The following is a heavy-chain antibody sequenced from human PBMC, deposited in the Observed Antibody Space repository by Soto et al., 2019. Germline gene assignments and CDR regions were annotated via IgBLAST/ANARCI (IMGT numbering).Heavy chain of an antibody. CDR3: AREGVPAASRDDAFDI. D-gene: IGHD2-2*01. CDR1: GGTFSSYA. J-gene: IGHJ3*02. V-gene: IGHV1-69*01. Sequence: QVQLVQSGAEVKKPGSSVKVSCKASGGTFSSYAISWVRQAPGQGLEWMGGIIPIFGTANFAQKFQGRVTITADESTSTAYMELSSLRSEDTAVYYCAREGVPAASRDDAFDIWGQGTMVTVSS. CDR2: IIPIFGTA.